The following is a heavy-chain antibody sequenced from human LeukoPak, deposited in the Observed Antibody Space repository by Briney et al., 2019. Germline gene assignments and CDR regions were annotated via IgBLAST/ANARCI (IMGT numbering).Heavy chain of an antibody. CDR3: ATAATGDY. J-gene: IGHJ4*02. CDR2: ISSSGSTI. D-gene: IGHD2-15*01. Sequence: SCKASGYTFTGYYMHWVRQAPGKGLEWVSYISSSGSTIYYADSVKGRFTISRDNAKNSLYLQMNSLRAEDTAVYYCATAATGDYWGQGTLVTVSS. CDR1: GYTFTGYY. V-gene: IGHV3-48*03.